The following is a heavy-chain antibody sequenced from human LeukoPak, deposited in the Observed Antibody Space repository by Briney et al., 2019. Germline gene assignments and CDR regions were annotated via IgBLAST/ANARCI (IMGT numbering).Heavy chain of an antibody. D-gene: IGHD3-3*01. V-gene: IGHV3-15*01. Sequence: GGSLRLSCAASGFTFSNAWVSWVRQAPGKGLEWVARIKSKTDGETTDYAAPVKGRFTISRDDSKNTLYLQMNSLKTEDTAVYYCTTAISGVVSPPRLDYWGRGTLVTVSS. CDR2: IKSKTDGETT. J-gene: IGHJ4*02. CDR3: TTAISGVVSPPRLDY. CDR1: GFTFSNAW.